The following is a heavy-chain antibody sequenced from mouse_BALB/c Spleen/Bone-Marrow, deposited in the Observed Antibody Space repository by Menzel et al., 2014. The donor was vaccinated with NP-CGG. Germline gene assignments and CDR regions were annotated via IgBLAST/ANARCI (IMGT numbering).Heavy chain of an antibody. D-gene: IGHD2-1*01. CDR1: GFNIKDTY. J-gene: IGHJ2*01. Sequence: EVQRVESGAELVKPGASVKLSCTASGFNIKDTYMHWVKQRPEQGLEWIGRIDPANGNTKYDPKFQGKATITADTSSNTAYLQLSSLTSEDTAVYYCVHGNYVDYFFPGTTLTVSS. CDR2: IDPANGNT. CDR3: VHGNYVDY. V-gene: IGHV14-3*02.